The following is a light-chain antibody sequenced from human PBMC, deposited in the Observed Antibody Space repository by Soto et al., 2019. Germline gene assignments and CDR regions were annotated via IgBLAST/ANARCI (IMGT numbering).Light chain of an antibody. J-gene: IGKJ4*01. Sequence: EIVLTQSPGTLSLSPGERATLSFRASQSVSRNYLAWYQQKPGQAPRLLIYDAFTRATGTPDRFSGSGSGADFTLTINRLEPGDFAVYFCQQYGRTPLTFGGGTKVAIK. CDR1: QSVSRNY. CDR3: QQYGRTPLT. V-gene: IGKV3-20*01. CDR2: DAF.